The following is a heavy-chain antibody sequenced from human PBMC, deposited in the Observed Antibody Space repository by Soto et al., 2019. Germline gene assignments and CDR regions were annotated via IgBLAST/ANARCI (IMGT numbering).Heavy chain of an antibody. CDR3: ARDLAAGDH. CDR2: INPTSGST. D-gene: IGHD6-13*01. CDR1: GYTFTNYY. Sequence: VQLEQSGAEVKKPGASVKVSCKASGYTFTNYYIHWVRQAPGQGLEWMGIINPTSGSTNYAQKFQGRVTLTYDTSTTTVYMELSGLRSEDTAVLYCARDLAAGDHWGQGTLVTVSS. J-gene: IGHJ4*02. V-gene: IGHV1-46*01.